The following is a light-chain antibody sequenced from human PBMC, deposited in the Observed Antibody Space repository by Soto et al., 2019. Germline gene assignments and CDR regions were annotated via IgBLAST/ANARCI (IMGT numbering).Light chain of an antibody. CDR1: QTINTY. J-gene: IGKJ2*01. Sequence: DIQMTQSPSSLSASVGDRVTITCRASQTINTYSNWYQQKPGKAPKLLIYAASSLQSGVPSRFSGSGSGTDFTLTISSLQPEDFATYYCQPSYSTPPPYTLGQGTKLEIK. CDR2: AAS. CDR3: QPSYSTPPPYT. V-gene: IGKV1-39*01.